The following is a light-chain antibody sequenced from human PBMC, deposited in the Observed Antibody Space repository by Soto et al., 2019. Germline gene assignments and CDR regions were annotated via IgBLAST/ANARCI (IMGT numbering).Light chain of an antibody. CDR3: LQDHNYPRT. Sequence: AIQMTQSPSSLSASVGDRVTITCRASQGIRNDLGWYQQRPGKAPKLLIYAASSLESGVPSRFSGSGSGTDFTLIISSLQPEDFATYFCLQDHNYPRTFGPGTKVDIK. V-gene: IGKV1-6*01. CDR1: QGIRND. J-gene: IGKJ1*01. CDR2: AAS.